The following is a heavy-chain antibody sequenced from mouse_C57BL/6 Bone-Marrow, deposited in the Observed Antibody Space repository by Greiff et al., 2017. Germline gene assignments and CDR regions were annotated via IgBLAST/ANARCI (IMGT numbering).Heavy chain of an antibody. V-gene: IGHV1-39*01. CDR1: GYSFTDYN. CDR3: ARGYDYDYAMDY. CDR2: INPTYGTT. D-gene: IGHD2-4*01. Sequence: VHVKQSGPELVKPGASVKISCKASGYSFTDYNMNWVKQSNGKSLEWIGVINPTYGTTSYNQKFKGKATLTVDQSSSTAYMQLNSLTSEDSAVYYCARGYDYDYAMDYWCQGTSVTVSS. J-gene: IGHJ4*01.